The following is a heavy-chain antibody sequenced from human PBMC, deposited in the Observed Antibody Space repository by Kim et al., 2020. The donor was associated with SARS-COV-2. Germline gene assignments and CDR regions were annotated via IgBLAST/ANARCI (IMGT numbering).Heavy chain of an antibody. CDR2: ISSSSSYI. J-gene: IGHJ4*02. D-gene: IGHD3-10*01. Sequence: GGSLRLSCAASGFTFSSYSMNWVRQAPGKGLEWVSSISSSSSYIYYADSVKGRFTISRDNAKNSLYLQMNSLRAEDTAVYYCARLSLLWFGREPTRDYWGQGTLVTVSS. CDR3: ARLSLLWFGREPTRDY. CDR1: GFTFSSYS. V-gene: IGHV3-21*01.